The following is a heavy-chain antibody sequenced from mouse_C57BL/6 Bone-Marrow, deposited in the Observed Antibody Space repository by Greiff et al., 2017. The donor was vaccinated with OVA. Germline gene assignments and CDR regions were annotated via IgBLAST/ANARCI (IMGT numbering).Heavy chain of an antibody. CDR3: AGFYYYGSSFYYCDY. J-gene: IGHJ2*01. CDR1: GYTFTDYY. Sequence: EVQLQQSGPELVKPGASVKISCKASGYTFTDYYMNWVKQSHGKSLEWIGDINPNNGGTSYNQKFKGKATLTVDKSSSTAYMELRSLTSEDSAVYYCAGFYYYGSSFYYCDYWGQGTTLTVSS. D-gene: IGHD1-1*01. CDR2: INPNNGGT. V-gene: IGHV1-26*01.